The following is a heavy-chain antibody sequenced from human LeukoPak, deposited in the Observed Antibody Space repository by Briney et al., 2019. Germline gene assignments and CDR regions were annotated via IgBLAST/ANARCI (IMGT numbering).Heavy chain of an antibody. J-gene: IGHJ3*02. D-gene: IGHD1-20*01. Sequence: ASVKVSCKASGYTFTGYYMHWVRQAPGQGLEWMGWINPNSGGTNYAQKFQGRVTMTRDTSISTAYMELSRLRSDDTAVYYCARARGADNWNPWDAFDIWGQGTMVTVSS. CDR3: ARARGADNWNPWDAFDI. V-gene: IGHV1-2*02. CDR2: INPNSGGT. CDR1: GYTFTGYY.